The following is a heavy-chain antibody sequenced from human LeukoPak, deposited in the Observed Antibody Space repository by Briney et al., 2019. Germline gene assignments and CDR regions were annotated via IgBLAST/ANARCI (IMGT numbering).Heavy chain of an antibody. D-gene: IGHD2-21*02. J-gene: IGHJ4*02. CDR1: GYTFTSYD. Sequence: ASVKVSCKASGYTFTSYDINWVRQATGQGLERMGWMNPNSGNTGYAQKFQGRVTMTRDTSTSTVYMELSSLRSEDTAVYYCARDCGGDCYLGYWGQGTLVTVSS. V-gene: IGHV1-8*01. CDR3: ARDCGGDCYLGY. CDR2: MNPNSGNT.